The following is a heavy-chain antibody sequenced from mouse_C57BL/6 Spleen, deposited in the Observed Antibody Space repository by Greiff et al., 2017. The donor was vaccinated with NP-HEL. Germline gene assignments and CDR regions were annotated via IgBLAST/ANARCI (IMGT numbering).Heavy chain of an antibody. CDR2: IDPSDSYT. J-gene: IGHJ2*01. V-gene: IGHV1-69*01. CDR3: ARPSNWYFDY. CDR1: GYTFTSYW. D-gene: IGHD4-1*01. Sequence: QVQLQQPGAELVMPGASVKLSCKASGYTFTSYWMHWVKQRPGQGLEWIGEIDPSDSYTNYNQKFKGKSTLTVDKSSSTAYMQLSSLTSEDSAVYYCARPSNWYFDYWGQGTTLTVSS.